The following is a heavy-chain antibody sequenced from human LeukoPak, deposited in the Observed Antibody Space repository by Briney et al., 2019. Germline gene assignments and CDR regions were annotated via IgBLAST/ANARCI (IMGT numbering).Heavy chain of an antibody. Sequence: SETLSLTCTVSGGSISSYYWSWIRQPPGKGLEWIGYIYYSGSTNYNPSLTSRVTISVDTSKNQFSLKLSSVTAADTAVYYCARIVSQRITMVRGVIIWFDPWGQGTLVTVSS. CDR3: ARIVSQRITMVRGVIIWFDP. D-gene: IGHD3-10*01. CDR2: IYYSGST. V-gene: IGHV4-59*01. J-gene: IGHJ5*02. CDR1: GGSISSYY.